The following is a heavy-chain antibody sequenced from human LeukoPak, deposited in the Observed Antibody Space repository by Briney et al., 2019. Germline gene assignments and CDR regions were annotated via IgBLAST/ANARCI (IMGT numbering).Heavy chain of an antibody. Sequence: GGSLRLSCAASGFTVSSNYMSWVRQAPGKGLEWVSVIYSGGSTYYADSVKGRFTISRHNSKNTLYLQMNSLRAEDTAVYYCARDEGPGSSGWYDYYYYGMDVWGQGTTVTVSS. CDR1: GFTVSSNY. V-gene: IGHV3-53*01. CDR3: ARDEGPGSSGWYDYYYYGMDV. D-gene: IGHD6-19*01. J-gene: IGHJ6*02. CDR2: IYSGGST.